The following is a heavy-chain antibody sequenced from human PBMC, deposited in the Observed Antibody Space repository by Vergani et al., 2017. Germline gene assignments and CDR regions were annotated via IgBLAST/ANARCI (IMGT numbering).Heavy chain of an antibody. D-gene: IGHD6-19*01. V-gene: IGHV4-61*02. Sequence: QVQLQESGPGLVKPSQTLSLTCTVSGGSISSGSYYWSWIRQPAGKGLEWIGEINHSGSTNYNPSLKSRVTISVDTSKNQFSLKLSSVTAADTAVYYCARSVSDSSGWYGFDYWGQGTLVTVSS. J-gene: IGHJ4*02. CDR3: ARSVSDSSGWYGFDY. CDR1: GGSISSGSYY. CDR2: INHSGST.